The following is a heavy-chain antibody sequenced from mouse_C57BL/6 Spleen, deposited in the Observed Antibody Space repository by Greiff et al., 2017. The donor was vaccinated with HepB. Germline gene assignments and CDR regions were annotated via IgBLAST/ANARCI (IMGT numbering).Heavy chain of an antibody. J-gene: IGHJ4*01. CDR2: IDPENGDT. D-gene: IGHD2-1*01. V-gene: IGHV14-4*01. Sequence: VQLQQSGAELVRPGASVKLSCTASGFNIKDDYMHWVKQRPEQGLEWIGWIDPENGDTEYASKFQGKATITADTSSNTAYLQLSSLTSEDTAVYYCTTKELYGNSGDYWGQGTSVTVSS. CDR3: TTKELYGNSGDY. CDR1: GFNIKDDY.